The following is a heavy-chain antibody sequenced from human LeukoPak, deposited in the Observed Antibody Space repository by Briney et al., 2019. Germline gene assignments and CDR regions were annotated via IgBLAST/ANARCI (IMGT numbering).Heavy chain of an antibody. CDR3: ARDWTVGEFRGTFNY. CDR2: INQDGSEE. Sequence: PGGSLRLSCAASGFTFSSYWMSWVRQAPGKGLEWVANINQDGSEEYYVDSAKGRFTISRDNAKNSLYLQMNSLRAEDTAVYYCARDWTVGEFRGTFNYWGQGTLVTVSS. CDR1: GFTFSSYW. D-gene: IGHD3-16*01. J-gene: IGHJ4*02. V-gene: IGHV3-7*01.